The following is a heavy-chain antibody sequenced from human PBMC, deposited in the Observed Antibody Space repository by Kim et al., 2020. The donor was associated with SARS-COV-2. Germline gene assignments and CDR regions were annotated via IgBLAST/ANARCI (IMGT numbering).Heavy chain of an antibody. D-gene: IGHD3-22*01. V-gene: IGHV1-18*01. CDR3: ARDYYDSSGYYSWSPLYYGMDV. Sequence: ASVKVSCKASGYTFTSYGISWVRQAPGQGLEWMGWISAYNGNTNYAQKLQGRVTMTTDTSTSTAYMELRSLRSDDTAVYYCARDYYDSSGYYSWSPLYYGMDVSGQGTTVTVSS. CDR1: GYTFTSYG. J-gene: IGHJ6*02. CDR2: ISAYNGNT.